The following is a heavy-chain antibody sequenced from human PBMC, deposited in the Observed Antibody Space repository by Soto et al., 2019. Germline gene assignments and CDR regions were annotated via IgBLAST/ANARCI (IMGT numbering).Heavy chain of an antibody. D-gene: IGHD3-22*01. CDR3: ATANSSGYYYFDY. Sequence: GASVKVSCKVSGYTLTELFMQWVGQAPGKGLEWMGGFDPEDGETIYAQKFQGRVTMTEDTSTGTAYMELSSLRSEDTAVYYCATANSSGYYYFDYWGQGTLVTVSS. J-gene: IGHJ4*02. V-gene: IGHV1-24*01. CDR1: GYTLTELF. CDR2: FDPEDGET.